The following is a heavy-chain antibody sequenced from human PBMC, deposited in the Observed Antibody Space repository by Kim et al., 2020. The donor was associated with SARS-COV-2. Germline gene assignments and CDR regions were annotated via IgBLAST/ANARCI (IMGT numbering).Heavy chain of an antibody. V-gene: IGHV3-13*04. D-gene: IGHD2-15*01. J-gene: IGHJ4*02. CDR1: GFPFYAYD. CDR3: ARTPGSHCSGDSCYMSYFDY. CDR2: IDTAGNT. Sequence: GGSLRLSCAASGFPFYAYDMHWVRQPAGNGLEWVASIDTAGNTYYPASVKGRFTISRENDKNSLYLHMSSLRAGDTAIYYCARTPGSHCSGDSCYMSYFDYWGRGALVTVSS.